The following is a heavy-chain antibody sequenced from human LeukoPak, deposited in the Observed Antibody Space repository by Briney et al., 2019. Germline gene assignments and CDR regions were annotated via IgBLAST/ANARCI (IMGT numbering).Heavy chain of an antibody. CDR1: GFTFRSYN. CDR2: ISSSSGYI. Sequence: PGGSLRLSCAASGFTFRSYNMNWVRQAPGKRPEWVSPISSSSGYIYYADSVKGRFTISRDNAKNSLYLQMNSLRAEDTALYYCARGASRADYWGQGTLVTVSS. J-gene: IGHJ4*02. V-gene: IGHV3-21*01. CDR3: ARGASRADY.